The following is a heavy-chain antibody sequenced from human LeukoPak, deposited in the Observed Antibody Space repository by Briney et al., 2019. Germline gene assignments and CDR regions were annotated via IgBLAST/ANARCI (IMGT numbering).Heavy chain of an antibody. CDR3: ARDAYSSSWYTHNWFDP. V-gene: IGHV3-11*01. CDR1: GFTFSDYY. CDR2: ISSSGSTI. J-gene: IGHJ5*02. Sequence: GGSLRLSCAASGFTFSDYYMSWIRQAPGKRLEWVSYISSSGSTIYYADSVKGRFTISRDNAKNSLYLQMNSLRAEDTAVYYCARDAYSSSWYTHNWFDPWGQGTLVTVSS. D-gene: IGHD6-13*01.